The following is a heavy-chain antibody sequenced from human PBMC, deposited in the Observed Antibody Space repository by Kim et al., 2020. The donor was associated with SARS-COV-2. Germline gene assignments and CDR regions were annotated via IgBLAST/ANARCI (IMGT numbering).Heavy chain of an antibody. CDR3: ASGAAGDIVVVPAAIRFDYYYSYYMDV. V-gene: IGHV4-39*01. J-gene: IGHJ6*03. CDR2: IYYSGST. D-gene: IGHD2-2*02. CDR1: GGSISSSSYY. Sequence: SETLSLTCTVSGGSISSSSYYWGWIRQPPGKGLEWIGSIYYSGSTYYNPSLKSRVTISVDTSKNQFSLKLSSVTAADMAVYYCASGAAGDIVVVPAAIRFDYYYSYYMDVWGKGTPVTVSS.